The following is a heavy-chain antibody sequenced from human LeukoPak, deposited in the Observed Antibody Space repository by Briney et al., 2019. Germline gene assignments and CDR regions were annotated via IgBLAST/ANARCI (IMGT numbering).Heavy chain of an antibody. J-gene: IGHJ5*02. CDR1: GGSFSGYY. CDR2: IKHSGST. CDR3: ARGPLRFLEWFTRGFDP. D-gene: IGHD3-3*01. V-gene: IGHV4-34*01. Sequence: SETLSLTCAVYGGSFSGYYWSWIRQPPGKGLEWIGEIKHSGSTNYNPSLKSRVTISVDTSKNQFSLKLSSVTAADTAVYYCARGPLRFLEWFTRGFDPWGQGTLVTVSS.